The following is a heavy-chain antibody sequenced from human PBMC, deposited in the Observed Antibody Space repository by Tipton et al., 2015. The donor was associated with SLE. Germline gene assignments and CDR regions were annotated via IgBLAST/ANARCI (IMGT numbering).Heavy chain of an antibody. Sequence: TLSLTCSVSGYSISSGYYWGWIRQSPGKGLEWIGSIFHSGSAYYNPSLKSRVTMSVDTSKNECSVRVRSVTAADTAVYYCAKSGYYGSGIFDTFDLWGQGTMVTVSS. D-gene: IGHD3-10*01. CDR2: IFHSGSA. CDR1: GYSISSGYY. J-gene: IGHJ3*01. V-gene: IGHV4-38-2*01. CDR3: AKSGYYGSGIFDTFDL.